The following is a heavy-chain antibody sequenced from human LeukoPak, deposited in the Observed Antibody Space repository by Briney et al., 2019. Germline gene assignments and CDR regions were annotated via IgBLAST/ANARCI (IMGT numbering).Heavy chain of an antibody. V-gene: IGHV1-8*01. D-gene: IGHD3/OR15-3a*01. CDR3: ARALSWTTDSYYYMDV. Sequence: GASVKVSCKASGYTFTSYDINWVRQATGQGLEWMGWINPNSGNTGYAQKFQGRVTMTKNNSITTAYMELSSPRSEDTAVYYCARALSWTTDSYYYMDVWGKGTTVTVSS. CDR2: INPNSGNT. J-gene: IGHJ6*03. CDR1: GYTFTSYD.